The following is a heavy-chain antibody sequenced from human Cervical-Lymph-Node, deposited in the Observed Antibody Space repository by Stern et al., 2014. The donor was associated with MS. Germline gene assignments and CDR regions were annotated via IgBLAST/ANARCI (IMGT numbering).Heavy chain of an antibody. V-gene: IGHV4-61*02. CDR3: ARGGQYSSGWYVG. D-gene: IGHD6-19*01. CDR1: GGSISSGSYY. CDR2: IYTSGST. Sequence: QVQLQESGPGLVKPSQTLSLTCTVSGGSISSGSYYWSWIRQPAGKGLEWIGRIYTSGSTNYNPSLKSRVTISVETSKNQFALKLSSVTAADTAVYYCARGGQYSSGWYVGWGQGTLVTVSS. J-gene: IGHJ4*02.